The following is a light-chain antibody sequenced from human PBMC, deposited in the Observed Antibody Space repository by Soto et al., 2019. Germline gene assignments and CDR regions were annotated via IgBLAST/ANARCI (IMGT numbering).Light chain of an antibody. V-gene: IGLV2-14*01. CDR2: EVS. Sequence: QSVLTQPASVSGSPGQSITISCTGTSSDVDNYNYVSWYQQHPGKAPKLLIYEVSNRPSGVSNRFSGSKSANTASLTISGLQAGDEADYYCSSYTRSTTRVFGGGTQLTVL. CDR3: SSYTRSTTRV. J-gene: IGLJ2*01. CDR1: SSDVDNYNY.